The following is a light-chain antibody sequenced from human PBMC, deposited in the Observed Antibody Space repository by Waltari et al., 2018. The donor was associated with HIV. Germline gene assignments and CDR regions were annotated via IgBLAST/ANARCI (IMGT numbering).Light chain of an antibody. CDR3: QSYDSSLKVI. J-gene: IGLJ2*01. CDR2: DKT. V-gene: IGLV1-40*01. Sequence: QSVLTQPPSVPGAPGQRVTISCTGTSSNIGAGYDVHWYQQFPGSVPRLLIYDKTNRPAGVPDLFSGSKSGTSASLAISGLQAEDEADYYCQSYDSSLKVIFGGGTKVTVL. CDR1: SSNIGAGYD.